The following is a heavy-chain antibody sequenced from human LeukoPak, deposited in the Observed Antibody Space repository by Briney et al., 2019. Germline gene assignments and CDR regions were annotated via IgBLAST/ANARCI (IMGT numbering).Heavy chain of an antibody. D-gene: IGHD3-10*01. J-gene: IGHJ6*02. CDR3: ARATVRGALGYYYYGMDV. CDR1: GFTFSSYW. V-gene: IGHV3-74*01. Sequence: GGSLRLSCAASGFTFSSYWMHWVRQAPGKGLVWVSRINSDGSSTSYADSVKGRFTISRDNAKNTLYLQMNSLRAEDTAVYYCARATVRGALGYYYYGMDVWGQGTTVTVSS. CDR2: INSDGSST.